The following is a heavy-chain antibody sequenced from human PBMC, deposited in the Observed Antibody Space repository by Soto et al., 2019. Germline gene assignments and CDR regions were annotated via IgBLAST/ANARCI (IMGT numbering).Heavy chain of an antibody. CDR2: ISGSGDAI. D-gene: IGHD7-27*01. Sequence: GGSLRLSCAAPGITFSNYAMSWVRQAPGKGLESLSIISGSGDAIDYADSVKGRFTISRDNSKNTLYLQLNSLRADDTAVYYCAKDRPNGDWGAFDIWGQGTMVTVSS. CDR1: GITFSNYA. V-gene: IGHV3-23*01. CDR3: AKDRPNGDWGAFDI. J-gene: IGHJ3*02.